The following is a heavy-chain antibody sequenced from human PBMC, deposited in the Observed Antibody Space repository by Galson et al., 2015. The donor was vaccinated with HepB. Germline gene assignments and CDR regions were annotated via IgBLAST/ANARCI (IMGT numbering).Heavy chain of an antibody. D-gene: IGHD6-19*01. V-gene: IGHV3-30-3*01. J-gene: IGHJ4*02. CDR1: GFTFSSYA. Sequence: SLRLSCAASGFTFSSYAMHWVRQAPGKGLEWVAVISYDGSNKYYADSVKGRFTISRDNSKNTLYLQMNSLRAEDTAVYYCARDPTIDSDGIAVAGFDYWGQGTLVTVSS. CDR2: ISYDGSNK. CDR3: ARDPTIDSDGIAVAGFDY.